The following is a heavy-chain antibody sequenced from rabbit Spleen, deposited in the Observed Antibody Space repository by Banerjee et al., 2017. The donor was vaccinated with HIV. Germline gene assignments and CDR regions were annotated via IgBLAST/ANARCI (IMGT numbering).Heavy chain of an antibody. CDR3: ARDLAGVIGWNFGW. D-gene: IGHD4-1*01. Sequence: QSLEESGGDLVKPGASLTLTCTASGFTLSTYWICWVRQAPGKGLEWIACIDPGSSGGTLYATWAKGRLTISKPSSTTVTLQMTSLTVADTATYFCARDLAGVIGWNFGWWGPGTLVTV. CDR1: GFTLSTYW. V-gene: IGHV1S40*01. CDR2: IDPGSSGGT. J-gene: IGHJ4*01.